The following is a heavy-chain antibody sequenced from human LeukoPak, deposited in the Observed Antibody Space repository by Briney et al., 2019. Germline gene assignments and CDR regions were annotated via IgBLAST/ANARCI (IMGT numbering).Heavy chain of an antibody. CDR3: AKDLHYYVAMGV. CDR1: GFTFSDCA. D-gene: IGHD3-10*02. J-gene: IGHJ6*02. V-gene: IGHV3-23*01. CDR2: IGSDGNK. Sequence: GGSLRLSCAASGFTFSDCAMSWVRQAPGKGLEWVSAIGSDGNKHYSESVKGRFAISRDNSKNTLFLQMSSLRAEDTALYYCAKDLHYYVAMGVWGQGTTVTVPS.